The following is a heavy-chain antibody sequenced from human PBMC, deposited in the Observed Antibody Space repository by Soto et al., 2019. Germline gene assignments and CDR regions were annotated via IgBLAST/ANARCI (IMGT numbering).Heavy chain of an antibody. CDR2: ISANGQGI. CDR3: AKDRNYPRDYFHY. D-gene: IGHD1-7*01. CDR1: GFTFSSYA. Sequence: PGGSLRLSCAASGFTFSSYALSWVRQAPGKGLEWVSAISANGQGIYYADSVRGRFTISRDNSKNTIFLHMDSLRAEDTAVYYCAKDRNYPRDYFHYWGQGTLV. V-gene: IGHV3-23*01. J-gene: IGHJ4*02.